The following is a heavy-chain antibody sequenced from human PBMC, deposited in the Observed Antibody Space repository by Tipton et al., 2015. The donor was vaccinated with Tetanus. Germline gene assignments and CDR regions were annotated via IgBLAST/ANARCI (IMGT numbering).Heavy chain of an antibody. D-gene: IGHD2-8*01. CDR3: ARGLIDDFLGSRIYFDS. J-gene: IGHJ4*02. CDR2: INHSGTT. V-gene: IGHV4-34*01. CDR1: GGSFSDSY. Sequence: TLSLTCAVSGGSFSDSYWSWIRQLPGKGLEWIGEINHSGTTYYNPSLKSRVTISVDTSKNQFSLNLNSVTAADTAVYFCARGLIDDFLGSRIYFDSWGPGTLVTVSS.